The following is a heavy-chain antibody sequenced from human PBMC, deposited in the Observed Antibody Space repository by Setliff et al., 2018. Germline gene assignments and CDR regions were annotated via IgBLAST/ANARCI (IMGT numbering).Heavy chain of an antibody. V-gene: IGHV3-23*01. D-gene: IGHD7-27*01. J-gene: IGHJ3*02. CDR1: GFTFSNFA. Sequence: GGSLRLSCAASGFTFSNFAMTWVRQAPGKGLGWVSGTSGSGDKTYYADSVKGRFTISRDNSKNTLYLQMNSLRAEDTAVYYCAKDRGLGISGGEAFDIWGQGTMVTVS. CDR3: AKDRGLGISGGEAFDI. CDR2: TSGSGDKT.